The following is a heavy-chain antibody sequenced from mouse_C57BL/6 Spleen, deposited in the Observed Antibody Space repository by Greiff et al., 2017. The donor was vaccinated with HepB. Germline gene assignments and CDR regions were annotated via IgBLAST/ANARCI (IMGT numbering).Heavy chain of an antibody. V-gene: IGHV1-5*01. J-gene: IGHJ2*01. D-gene: IGHD3-2*02. Sequence: EVQLQQSGTVLARPGASVKMSCKTSGYTFTSYWMHWVKQRPGQGLEWIGAIYPGNSDTSYNQKFKGKAKLTAVTSASTAYMELSSLTTEDSAVYYCTRGRQLRLPYYFDYWGQGTTLTVSS. CDR2: IYPGNSDT. CDR1: GYTFTSYW. CDR3: TRGRQLRLPYYFDY.